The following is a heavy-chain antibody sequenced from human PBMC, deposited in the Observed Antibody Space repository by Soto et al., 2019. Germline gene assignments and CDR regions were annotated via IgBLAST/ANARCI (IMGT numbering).Heavy chain of an antibody. J-gene: IGHJ5*02. CDR2: IYWDDDK. Sequence: QITLKESGPTLVKPTQTLTLTCTFSGFSLSTSGVGVGWIRQPPGKALEWLALIYWDDDKRYSPSLKSRLTIPTDTSKTQVVLTMTNMDPVDTATYYCAHSLYDYVWGTNWFDPWGQGTLVTVSS. CDR1: GFSLSTSGVG. D-gene: IGHD3-16*01. V-gene: IGHV2-5*02. CDR3: AHSLYDYVWGTNWFDP.